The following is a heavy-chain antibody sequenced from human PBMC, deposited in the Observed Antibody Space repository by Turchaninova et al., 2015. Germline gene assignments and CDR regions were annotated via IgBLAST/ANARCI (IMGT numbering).Heavy chain of an antibody. V-gene: IGHV4-39*01. CDR2: FYYSGST. CDR1: GGSNSSSSYY. J-gene: IGHJ6*02. CDR3: ARPAGDYYYAMDV. Sequence: QVQLQESGPGLVKPSETLSLTCTASGGSNSSSSYYWAWIRQPPGKGLELIGSFYYSGSTYYNPSLKSRVTISGDTSKNQLSLKLSSVTAADTAVYYCARPAGDYYYAMDVWGQGTTVTVSS. D-gene: IGHD4-17*01.